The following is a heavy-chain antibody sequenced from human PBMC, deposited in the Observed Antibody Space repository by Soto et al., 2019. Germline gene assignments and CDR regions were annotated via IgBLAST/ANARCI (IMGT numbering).Heavy chain of an antibody. J-gene: IGHJ4*02. D-gene: IGHD2-15*01. CDR1: GFSISTNRVG. CDR3: AHSPAYCSGPGCAYLDY. Sequence: QITLKESGPTLVKPTQTLTLTCTFSGFSISTNRVGLGWIRKPPGKALEWLTLIYGDDNKHYSPSLKTRLTITKDTSKTQVVLTRTNMDPVDTATYYCAHSPAYCSGPGCAYLDYWGLGTLVTVSS. V-gene: IGHV2-5*02. CDR2: IYGDDNK.